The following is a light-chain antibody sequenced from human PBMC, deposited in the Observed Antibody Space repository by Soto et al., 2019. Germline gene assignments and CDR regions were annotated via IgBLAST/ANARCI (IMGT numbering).Light chain of an antibody. CDR1: SSNIGAGYD. CDR2: GTN. J-gene: IGLJ3*02. Sequence: QSVLPQPPSVSGAPGQRVTIFCTGTSSNIGAGYDVHWYQQLPGTVPKLLIYGTNNRPSGVPDRFSGSKSGTSASLAITGLQAEDEATYYCQSYASGLPWVFGGGTQLTLL. CDR3: QSYASGLPWV. V-gene: IGLV1-40*01.